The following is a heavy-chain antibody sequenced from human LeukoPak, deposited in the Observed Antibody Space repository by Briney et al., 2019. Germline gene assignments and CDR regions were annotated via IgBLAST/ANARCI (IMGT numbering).Heavy chain of an antibody. D-gene: IGHD2-2*01. Sequence: SETLSLTCAVYGGSFSGYYWSWIRQPPGKGLEWIGEINHSGSTNYNPSLKSRVTISVDTSKNQFSLKLSSVTAADTAVYYCARGGTPVVPAAIWDRGDWFDPWGQGTLVTVSS. CDR1: GGSFSGYY. V-gene: IGHV4-34*01. CDR3: ARGGTPVVPAAIWDRGDWFDP. J-gene: IGHJ5*02. CDR2: INHSGST.